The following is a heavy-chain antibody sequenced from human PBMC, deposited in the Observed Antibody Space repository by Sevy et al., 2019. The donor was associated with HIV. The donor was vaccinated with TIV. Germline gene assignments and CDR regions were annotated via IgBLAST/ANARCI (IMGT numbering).Heavy chain of an antibody. D-gene: IGHD6-19*01. CDR1: EFRFSDFA. CDR3: AREKVPAASGRMNYYYYYGLAV. Sequence: GGSLRLSCAASEFRFSDFAMHWVRQAPGKGLEWVAFISYDGKRTKYADSVKGSFTVSRDNSDKKFYVQMNSLRVEDAAIYYCAREKVPAASGRMNYYYYYGLAVWGLGTTVTVSS. CDR2: ISYDGKRT. J-gene: IGHJ6*02. V-gene: IGHV3-30*03.